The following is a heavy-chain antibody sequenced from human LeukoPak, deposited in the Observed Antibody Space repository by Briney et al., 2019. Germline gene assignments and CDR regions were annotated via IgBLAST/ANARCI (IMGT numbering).Heavy chain of an antibody. D-gene: IGHD2-2*02. CDR3: ARSAAIRADYYYYCMDV. CDR1: GGTFSSYA. Sequence: ASVKVSCKASGGTFSSYAISWVRQAPGQGLEWMGGIIPIFGTANYAQKFQGRVTITTDESTSTAYMELSSLRSEDTAVYYCARSAAIRADYYYYCMDVWGKGTTVTVSS. CDR2: IIPIFGTA. J-gene: IGHJ6*03. V-gene: IGHV1-69*05.